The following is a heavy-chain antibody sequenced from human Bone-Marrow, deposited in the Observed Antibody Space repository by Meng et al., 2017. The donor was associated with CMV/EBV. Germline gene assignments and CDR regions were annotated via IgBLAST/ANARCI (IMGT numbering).Heavy chain of an antibody. CDR3: ATSSGTYRDYYYGMDV. D-gene: IGHD1-26*01. Sequence: GESLKISCKGSGYTFTTYWIVWVRQMPGKGLEWMGIIYPADSDTKYSPSFQGQVTSSANKSSNTAYLQWSSLKASDTAMYYCATSSGTYRDYYYGMDVWGQGTTVTVSS. J-gene: IGHJ6*02. CDR1: GYTFTTYW. CDR2: IYPADSDT. V-gene: IGHV5-51*01.